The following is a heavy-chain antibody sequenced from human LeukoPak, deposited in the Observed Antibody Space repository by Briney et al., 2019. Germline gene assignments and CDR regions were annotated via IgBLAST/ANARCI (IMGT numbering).Heavy chain of an antibody. D-gene: IGHD3-10*01. V-gene: IGHV4-59*01. J-gene: IGHJ3*02. CDR1: GGSISSYY. Sequence: PSETLSLTCTVSGGSISSYYWSWIRQPPGKGLEWIGYIYYTGSTSYNPSLKSRVTVSMDTSKNQFSLKLSSVTAADSAVYYCARSDYSGSGTYTEFDAFDIWGQGPMVTVSS. CDR2: IYYTGST. CDR3: ARSDYSGSGTYTEFDAFDI.